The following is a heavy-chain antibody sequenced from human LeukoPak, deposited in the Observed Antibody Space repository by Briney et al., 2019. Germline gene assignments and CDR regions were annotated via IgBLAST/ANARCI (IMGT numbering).Heavy chain of an antibody. V-gene: IGHV4-59*08. J-gene: IGHJ4*02. D-gene: IGHD3-10*01. CDR2: IYYIWST. Sequence: SETLFLTCTVSGGSISSYYWSWIRQPPGKGLEGIGFIYYIWSTNYNPSLKSRVTISVDTSQNQFSLKLSSVTAADTAVYYCARHYYGSGSYGRWGQGTLVTVSS. CDR1: GGSISSYY. CDR3: ARHYYGSGSYGR.